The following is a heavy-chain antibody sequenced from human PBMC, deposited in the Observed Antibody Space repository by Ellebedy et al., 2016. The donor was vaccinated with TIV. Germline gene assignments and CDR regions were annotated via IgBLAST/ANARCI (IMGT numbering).Heavy chain of an antibody. CDR1: GYTFTSYA. CDR3: ARPDRFRWLRWQKGTTEDWYFDL. D-gene: IGHD5-24*01. CDR2: INTNTGNP. V-gene: IGHV7-4-1*02. J-gene: IGHJ2*01. Sequence: AASVKVSCKASGYTFTSYAMNWVRQAPGQGLEWMGWINTNTGNPTSAQGFTGRFVFSLDTSVSTAYLQISSLKAEDTAWYYCARPDRFRWLRWQKGTTEDWYFDLWGRGTLVTVSS.